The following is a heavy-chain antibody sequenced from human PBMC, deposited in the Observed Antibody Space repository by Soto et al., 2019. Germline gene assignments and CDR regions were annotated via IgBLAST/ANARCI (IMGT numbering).Heavy chain of an antibody. V-gene: IGHV3-33*01. CDR2: IWYDGSNK. CDR1: GFTFSSYG. CDR3: ARDAIAVAGTNFDY. J-gene: IGHJ4*02. D-gene: IGHD6-19*01. Sequence: GGSLRLSCAASGFTFSSYGMHWVRQAPGKGLEWVAVIWYDGSNKYYADSVKGRFTISRDNSKNTLYLQMNSLRAEDTAVYYCARDAIAVAGTNFDYWGQGTLVTVSS.